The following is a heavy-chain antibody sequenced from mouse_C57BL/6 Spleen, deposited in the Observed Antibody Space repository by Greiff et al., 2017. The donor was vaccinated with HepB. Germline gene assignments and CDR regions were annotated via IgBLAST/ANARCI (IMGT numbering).Heavy chain of an antibody. CDR3: ARSKRQLKDFDY. CDR2: IDPSDSYT. CDR1: GYTFTSYW. Sequence: QVQLQQPGAELVMPGASVKLSCKASGYTFTSYWMHWVKQRPGQGLEWIGEIDPSDSYTNYNQKFKGKSTLTVDKSSSTAYMQLSSLTSEDSAVYYCARSKRQLKDFDYWGQGTTLTVSS. V-gene: IGHV1-69*01. J-gene: IGHJ2*01. D-gene: IGHD6-1*01.